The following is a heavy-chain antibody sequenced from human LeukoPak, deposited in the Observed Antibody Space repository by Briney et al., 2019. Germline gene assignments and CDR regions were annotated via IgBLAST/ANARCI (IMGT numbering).Heavy chain of an antibody. CDR1: GFTFSIYS. V-gene: IGHV3-48*01. J-gene: IGHJ4*02. CDR3: ARDVYFDY. CDR2: ISSSSSTI. Sequence: PGGSLRLSCAASGFTFSIYSMNWVRQAPGKGLEWVSYISSSSSTIYYADSVKGRFTISRDNSKNTLYLQMNSLRAEDTAVYYCARDVYFDYWGQGTLVTVSS.